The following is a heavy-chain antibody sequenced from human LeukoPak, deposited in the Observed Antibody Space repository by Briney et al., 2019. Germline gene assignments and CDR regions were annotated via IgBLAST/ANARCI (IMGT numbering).Heavy chain of an antibody. D-gene: IGHD5-12*01. CDR2: ISAYNGNT. V-gene: IGHV1-18*01. J-gene: IGHJ4*02. CDR3: ARGRNSGYDLGLYYFDY. Sequence: GASVKVSCKASGYTFTSYGISWVRQAPGQGLEWMGWISAYNGNTNYAQKLQGRVTMTTDTSTSTAYMELRSLRSDDTAVYYCARGRNSGYDLGLYYFDYWGQGTLVTVSS. CDR1: GYTFTSYG.